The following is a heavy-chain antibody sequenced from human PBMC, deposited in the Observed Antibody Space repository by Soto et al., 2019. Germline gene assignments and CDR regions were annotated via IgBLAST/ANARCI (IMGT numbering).Heavy chain of an antibody. CDR1: GFIFSDFN. D-gene: IGHD3-10*01. CDR2: IISDNHY. CDR3: ATWRRYPVYFGGEGDMDV. Sequence: PGGSLRLSCAASGFIFSDFNMNWVRQAPGKGLEWVSSIISDNHYDYGDSVKGRFTISRDNAKNSLYLQMNSLRADDTAVYYCATWRRYPVYFGGEGDMDVWGQGTTVTVSS. J-gene: IGHJ6*02. V-gene: IGHV3-21*01.